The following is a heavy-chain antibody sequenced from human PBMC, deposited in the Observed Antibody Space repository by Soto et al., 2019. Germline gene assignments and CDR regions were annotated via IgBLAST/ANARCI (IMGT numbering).Heavy chain of an antibody. V-gene: IGHV3-33*01. D-gene: IGHD2-15*01. Sequence: GASLRLSCATSGFTFSIYGMHWVRQAPGTGLEWVAVIWYDGSNKYYADSVKGRFTISRDNSKNTLYLQMNSLRAEDTAVYYCARDGYCSGGSCYSVPVFDYWGQGT. CDR1: GFTFSIYG. CDR2: IWYDGSNK. J-gene: IGHJ4*02. CDR3: ARDGYCSGGSCYSVPVFDY.